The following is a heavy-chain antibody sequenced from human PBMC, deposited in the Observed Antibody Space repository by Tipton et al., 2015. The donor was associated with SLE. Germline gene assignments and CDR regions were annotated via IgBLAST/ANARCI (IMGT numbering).Heavy chain of an antibody. CDR2: IYYSGST. CDR1: GGSISSYY. Sequence: TLSLTCTVSGGSISSYYWSWIRQPPGKGLEWIGYIYYSGSTNYNPSLKSRVTISVDTSKNQFSLKLSSVTAADTAVYYCARHSSSWCLHFWGQRTLVPVSP. CDR3: ARHSSSWCLHF. V-gene: IGHV4-59*01. J-gene: IGHJ4*02. D-gene: IGHD6-13*01.